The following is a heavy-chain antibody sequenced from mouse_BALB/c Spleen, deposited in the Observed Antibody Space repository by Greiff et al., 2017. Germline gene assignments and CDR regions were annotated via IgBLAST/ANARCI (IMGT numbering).Heavy chain of an antibody. CDR3: ARWGSNYGTMDY. CDR2: ISYSGST. CDR1: GYSITSDYA. J-gene: IGHJ4*01. V-gene: IGHV3-2*02. Sequence: EVKLMESGPGLVKPSQSLSLTCTVTGYSITSDYAWNLIRQFPGNKLEWMGYISYSGSTSYNPSLKSRISITRDTSKNQFFLQLNSVTTEDTATYYGARWGSNYGTMDYWGQGTSVTVSS. D-gene: IGHD2-5*01.